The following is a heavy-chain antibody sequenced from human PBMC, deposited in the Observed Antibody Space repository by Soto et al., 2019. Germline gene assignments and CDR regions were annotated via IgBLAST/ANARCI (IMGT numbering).Heavy chain of an antibody. J-gene: IGHJ4*02. CDR1: GGSISSSY. Sequence: SSETLCLTCTVAGGSISSSYWSWIRQPPGKGLEWIGYIYYSGSTNYNPSLKSRVTISVDTSKNQFSLKLSSVTAADTAVYYCARQVGGWAPWYFDYWGQGTLVPVSS. V-gene: IGHV4-59*08. D-gene: IGHD6-19*01. CDR3: ARQVGGWAPWYFDY. CDR2: IYYSGST.